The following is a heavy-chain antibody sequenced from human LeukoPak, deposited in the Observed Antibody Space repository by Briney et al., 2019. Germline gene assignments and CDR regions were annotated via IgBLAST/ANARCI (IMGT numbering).Heavy chain of an antibody. CDR3: AKERGHSKPFDY. Sequence: GRSLRLSCEVSGFIFSYYGMNWVRQAPGKGLEWVSAISDSGDATYCADSVKGRFTISRDNSKSTLYLQMNNLRAEDTALYYCAKERGHSKPFDYWGQGTLVTVSS. CDR2: ISDSGDAT. D-gene: IGHD4-23*01. CDR1: GFIFSYYG. V-gene: IGHV3-23*01. J-gene: IGHJ4*02.